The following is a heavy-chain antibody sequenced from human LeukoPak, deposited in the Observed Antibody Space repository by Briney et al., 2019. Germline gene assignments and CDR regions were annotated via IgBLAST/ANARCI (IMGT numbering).Heavy chain of an antibody. CDR3: ARMTRQWLALDY. D-gene: IGHD6-19*01. CDR1: GGSISSGGYS. Sequence: SQTLSLTCAVSGGSISSGGYSWSWIRQPPGKGLEWIGYIYHSGSTYYNPSLKSRVTISVDTSKNQFSLKLSSVTAADTAVYYCARMTRQWLALDYWGQGTLVTVSS. CDR2: IYHSGST. V-gene: IGHV4-30-2*02. J-gene: IGHJ4*02.